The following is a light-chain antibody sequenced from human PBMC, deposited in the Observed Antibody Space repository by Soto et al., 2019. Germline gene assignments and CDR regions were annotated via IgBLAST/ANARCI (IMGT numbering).Light chain of an antibody. CDR3: QQYNSYSTFGPAT. J-gene: IGKJ1*01. V-gene: IGKV1-5*03. CDR1: QIISTW. Sequence: DIQMTQSPSTLSASAVDRVTITFRASQIISTWLAWYQQKPGKAPKLLIYSASDLESGVPSRFSGSGFGTEFTLTITSLQPDDFATYYCQQYNSYSTFGPATFGQGTKVDIK. CDR2: SAS.